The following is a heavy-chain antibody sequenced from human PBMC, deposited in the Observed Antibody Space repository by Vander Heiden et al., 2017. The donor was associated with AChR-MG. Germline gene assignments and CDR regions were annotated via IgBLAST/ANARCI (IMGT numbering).Heavy chain of an antibody. J-gene: IGHJ6*02. CDR2: INHSGST. CDR1: GGSFSGYY. V-gene: IGHV4-34*01. Sequence: QVQLQQWGAGLLKPSETLSLTCAVYGGSFSGYYWSWIRQPPGKGLEWIGEINHSGSTNYNPSLKSRVTISVDTSKNQFSLKLSSVTAADTAVYYCARGHHYYYYGMDVLGQGTTVTVSS. CDR3: ARGHHYYYYGMDV.